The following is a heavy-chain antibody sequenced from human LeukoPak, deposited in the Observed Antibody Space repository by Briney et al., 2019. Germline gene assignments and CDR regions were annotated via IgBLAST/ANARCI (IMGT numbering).Heavy chain of an antibody. CDR2: INSNSGGT. J-gene: IGHJ5*02. CDR1: GYTFTGYY. CDR3: ARDLDSSGWYRKGNWFDP. V-gene: IGHV1-2*02. D-gene: IGHD6-19*01. Sequence: VASVKVSCKASGYTFTGYYMHWVRQAPGQGLEWMGWINSNSGGTNYAQKFQGRVTMTRDTSISTAYMELSRLRSDDTAVYYCARDLDSSGWYRKGNWFDPWGQGTLVTVSS.